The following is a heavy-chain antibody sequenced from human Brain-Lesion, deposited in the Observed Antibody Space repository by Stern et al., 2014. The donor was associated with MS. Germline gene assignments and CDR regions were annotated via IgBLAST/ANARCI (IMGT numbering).Heavy chain of an antibody. D-gene: IGHD3-22*01. J-gene: IGHJ4*02. Sequence: VQLVESGAEVKKPGASVKVSCKASGYTFTGYYMPWVRQAPGQGLEWMGWINPKSGGTNYAQKFQGWGTMTRDTSINTAYMELSRLRSDDTAVYYCATYYYDSTGYNDFWGQGTLVTVSS. CDR3: ATYYYDSTGYNDF. CDR2: INPKSGGT. V-gene: IGHV1-2*04. CDR1: GYTFTGYY.